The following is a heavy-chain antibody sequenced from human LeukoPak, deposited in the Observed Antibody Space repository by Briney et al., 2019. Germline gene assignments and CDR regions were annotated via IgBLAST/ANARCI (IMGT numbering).Heavy chain of an antibody. CDR2: IYPGDSDT. D-gene: IGHD3-22*01. CDR3: GRRAYYDSSSYYYDSATIHHYYYYMDV. Sequence: GESLKISCKGSGYSFTSYWIGWVRQMPGKGLEWMGIIYPGDSDTRYSPSFQGQVTISADKSLSIASLQWSSLKASDTAMYYCGRRAYYDSSSYYYDSATIHHYYYYMDVWGKGTTVTVSS. CDR1: GYSFTSYW. V-gene: IGHV5-51*01. J-gene: IGHJ6*03.